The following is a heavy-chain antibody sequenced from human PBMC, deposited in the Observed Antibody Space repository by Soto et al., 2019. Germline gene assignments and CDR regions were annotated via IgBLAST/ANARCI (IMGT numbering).Heavy chain of an antibody. V-gene: IGHV4-59*01. Sequence: PSETLSLTCTVSGVSITPYYWTWIRHPPGKGLEWIGYVYHTVNTYYNPSLKSRVTISLDTSKNQVSLRLKSVTAADTAVYYCAREQYNWKLWGQGTLVTVSS. D-gene: IGHD1-20*01. J-gene: IGHJ4*02. CDR1: GVSITPYY. CDR3: AREQYNWKL. CDR2: VYHTVNT.